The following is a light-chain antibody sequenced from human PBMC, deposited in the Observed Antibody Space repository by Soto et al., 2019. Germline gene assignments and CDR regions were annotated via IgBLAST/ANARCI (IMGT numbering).Light chain of an antibody. Sequence: DIVMTQSPDSLAVSLGERATINCKSSQSVLYSSDNKNYLAWYQQKPGQPPKLLIYWASTRDSGVPDRFSGSGSGADFTLTISSLQAEAVAVYYCQQYYSTLTFGGGTKVEIK. CDR3: QQYYSTLT. J-gene: IGKJ4*01. CDR2: WAS. V-gene: IGKV4-1*01. CDR1: QSVLYSSDNKNY.